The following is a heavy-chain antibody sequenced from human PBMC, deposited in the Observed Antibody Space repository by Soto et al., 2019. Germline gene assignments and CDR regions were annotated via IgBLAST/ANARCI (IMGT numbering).Heavy chain of an antibody. V-gene: IGHV3-30*18. CDR3: AKVSAIKTGTTFDP. D-gene: IGHD1-7*01. J-gene: IGHJ5*02. CDR1: GFTFSSYG. CDR2: ISYDGSNK. Sequence: GGSLRLSCAASGFTFSSYGMHWVRQAPGKGLEWVAVISYDGSNKYYADSVKGRFTISRDNSKNTLYLQMNILRAEDTAVYYCAKVSAIKTGTTFDPWGQGTLVTVSS.